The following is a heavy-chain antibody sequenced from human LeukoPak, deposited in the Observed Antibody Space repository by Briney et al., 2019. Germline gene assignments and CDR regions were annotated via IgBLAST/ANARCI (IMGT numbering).Heavy chain of an antibody. CDR1: GYTFTSYG. CDR2: ISAYNGNT. V-gene: IGHV1-18*01. Sequence: ASVKVSCKASGYTFTSYGISWVRQAPGQGLEWMGWISAYNGNTNYAQKLQGRVTMTTDTSTSTAYMELRSLRSDDTAVYYCARDTYYYGSGSYFPSAPSFDYWGLGTLVTVSS. CDR3: ARDTYYYGSGSYFPSAPSFDY. J-gene: IGHJ4*02. D-gene: IGHD3-10*01.